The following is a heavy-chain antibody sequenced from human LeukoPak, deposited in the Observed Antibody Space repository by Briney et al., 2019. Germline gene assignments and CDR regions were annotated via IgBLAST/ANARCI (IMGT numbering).Heavy chain of an antibody. Sequence: GGSLRLSCAASGFTFSSYAMSWVRQAPGKGLEWVSTINSGGSTYYADSVKGRFTISRDNSNNTLYLQMNSLRADDTAVFYCAKVPYLDYGSGRPPFMDVWGQGTTVAVSS. CDR1: GFTFSSYA. J-gene: IGHJ6*02. CDR2: INSGGST. V-gene: IGHV3-23*01. CDR3: AKVPYLDYGSGRPPFMDV. D-gene: IGHD3-10*01.